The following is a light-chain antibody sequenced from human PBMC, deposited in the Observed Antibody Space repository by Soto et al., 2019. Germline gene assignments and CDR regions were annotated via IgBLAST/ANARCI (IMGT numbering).Light chain of an antibody. V-gene: IGLV2-14*03. CDR3: TSYTSSRTYV. CDR1: SNHVGAYNY. J-gene: IGLJ1*01. Sequence: QSALTQAASGSGSPGQSITVFCTGTSNHVGAYNYVSCYQQHPGTAPKLMMYDVSNRPSGVSNRFSGSKSGNTASLTISGLQAEDEADYYCTSYTSSRTYVFGPGTKVTVL. CDR2: DVS.